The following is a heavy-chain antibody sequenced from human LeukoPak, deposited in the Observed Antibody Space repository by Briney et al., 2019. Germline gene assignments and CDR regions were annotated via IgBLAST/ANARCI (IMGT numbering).Heavy chain of an antibody. J-gene: IGHJ4*02. CDR3: ARTDFGIAAAGTLDY. CDR2: TYYRSKWYN. D-gene: IGHD6-13*01. Sequence: KRSQTLSLTCALPGDSPSSNIAAWNWIRHSPSRGLEWLGRTYYRSKWYNDYAVSVKSRITINPDTSKNQFSLQLNSVTPEDTAVYDCARTDFGIAAAGTLDYWGQGTLVTVSS. CDR1: GDSPSSNIAA. V-gene: IGHV6-1*01.